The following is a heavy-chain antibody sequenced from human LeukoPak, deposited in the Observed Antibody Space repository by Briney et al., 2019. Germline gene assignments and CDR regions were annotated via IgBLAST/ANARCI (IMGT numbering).Heavy chain of an antibody. CDR2: IYTSGST. Sequence: SETLSLTCTVSGGSISSYYWSWIRQPAGEGLEWIGRIYTSGSTNYNTSLKSRVTMSVDTSKNQFSLKLSSVTAADTAVYYCAREGYCSSTSCRKTYYYGMDVWGQGTTVTVSS. V-gene: IGHV4-4*07. CDR1: GGSISSYY. CDR3: AREGYCSSTSCRKTYYYGMDV. D-gene: IGHD2-2*01. J-gene: IGHJ6*02.